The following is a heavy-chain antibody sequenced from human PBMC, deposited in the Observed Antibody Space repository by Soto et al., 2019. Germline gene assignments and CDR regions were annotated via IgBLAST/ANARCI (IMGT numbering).Heavy chain of an antibody. CDR3: AKDGELVPAYFDY. V-gene: IGHV3-9*01. CDR2: ASWNGGSV. CDR1: GFTFSSYA. Sequence: GGSLRLSCAASGFTFSSYAMSWVRQAPGKGLEWVSGASWNGGSVDYADSVKGRFTISRDNAKNSLYLQMNSLRDEDTALYYCAKDGELVPAYFDYWGQGTVVTVSS. J-gene: IGHJ4*02. D-gene: IGHD1-7*01.